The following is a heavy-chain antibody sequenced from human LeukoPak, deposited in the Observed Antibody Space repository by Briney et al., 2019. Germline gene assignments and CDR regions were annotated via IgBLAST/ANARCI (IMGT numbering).Heavy chain of an antibody. J-gene: IGHJ6*02. V-gene: IGHV4-59*12. CDR2: IYYSGST. D-gene: IGHD3-10*01. CDR1: GGSISSYY. CDR3: ARGSLNYYGSGSYYPNYYYYGMDV. Sequence: SETLSLTCTISGGSISSYYWSWIRQPPGKGLEWIGYIYYSGSTNYNPSLKSRVTISVDTSKNQFSLKLSSVTAADTAVYYCARGSLNYYGSGSYYPNYYYYGMDVWGQGTTVTVSS.